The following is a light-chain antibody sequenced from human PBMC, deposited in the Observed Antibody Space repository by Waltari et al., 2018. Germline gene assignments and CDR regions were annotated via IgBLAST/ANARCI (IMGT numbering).Light chain of an antibody. V-gene: IGLV2-14*03. J-gene: IGLJ2*01. CDR3: SSYTSSTSVI. Sequence: QSALTQPASVSGSPGQSITLPCTGTSNAVGGYKYVSWYQQHPGKAPKVLIYDVNNRPSGVSNRFSGSKSGNTASLTISGLQAEDEADYFCSSYTSSTSVIFGGGTKVTVL. CDR1: SNAVGGYKY. CDR2: DVN.